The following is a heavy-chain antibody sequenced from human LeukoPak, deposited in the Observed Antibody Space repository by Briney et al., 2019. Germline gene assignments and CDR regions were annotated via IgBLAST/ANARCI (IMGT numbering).Heavy chain of an antibody. D-gene: IGHD5-12*01. J-gene: IGHJ4*02. CDR3: ARAMALRRDLVAYFDY. Sequence: QAXGXGXEXXXXISGSGGTTYYADSVKGRFTISRDNSKNTLYLQMNSLRAEDTAVYYCARAMALRRDLVAYFDYWGQGTLVTVSS. V-gene: IGHV3-23*01. CDR2: ISGSGGTT.